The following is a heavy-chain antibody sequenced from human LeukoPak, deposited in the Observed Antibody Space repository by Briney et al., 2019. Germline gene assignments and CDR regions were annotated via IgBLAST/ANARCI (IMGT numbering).Heavy chain of an antibody. J-gene: IGHJ5*02. V-gene: IGHV3-66*01. D-gene: IGHD3-16*02. CDR1: GFTINRSY. Sequence: GGSLRLSCAASGFTINRSYRNWVRQAPGKGLEWVSIIHNDGTTYYADSVKGRFTISRDDSKNAIYLQMNSLRAEDTAVYYCARDSFHTSWGQGTLVTVSS. CDR2: IHNDGTT. CDR3: ARDSFHTS.